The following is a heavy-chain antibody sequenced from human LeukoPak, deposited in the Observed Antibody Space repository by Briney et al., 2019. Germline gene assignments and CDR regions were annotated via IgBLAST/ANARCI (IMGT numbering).Heavy chain of an antibody. CDR1: GGSFSGYY. J-gene: IGHJ4*02. Sequence: SETLSLTCAVYGGSFSGYYWSWIRQPPGKGLEWIGEINHSGSTNYNPSLKSRVTISVDTSKNQFSLKLSSVTAADTAVYYCARGGIAARHFDYWGQGTLVTVSS. V-gene: IGHV4-34*01. D-gene: IGHD6-6*01. CDR2: INHSGST. CDR3: ARGGIAARHFDY.